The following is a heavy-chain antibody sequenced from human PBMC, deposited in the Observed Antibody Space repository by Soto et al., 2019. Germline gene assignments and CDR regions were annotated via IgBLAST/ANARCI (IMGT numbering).Heavy chain of an antibody. V-gene: IGHV4-59*01. Sequence: QVQLQESGPGLVKPSETLSLTCTVSGGSISSYYWSWIRQSPGKGLEWIGYIYYSGSTNYNPSLKSRVTLSVDTSKTQFSPKLSSVTAADTAVYYCARLLGRGTYVPDYWGQGTLVTVSS. D-gene: IGHD3-10*02. J-gene: IGHJ4*02. CDR3: ARLLGRGTYVPDY. CDR1: GGSISSYY. CDR2: IYYSGST.